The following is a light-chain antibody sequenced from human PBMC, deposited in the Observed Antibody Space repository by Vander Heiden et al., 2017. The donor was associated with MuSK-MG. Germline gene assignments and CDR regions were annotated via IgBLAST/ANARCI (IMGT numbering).Light chain of an antibody. Sequence: EIVLTQSPATLSLSPGERATLSCRASQSVSSYLAWYKQKPGQAPRLLIYDASNRATGIPARFSGSGSGTDFTLTISSLEPEDFAVYYCQQGFTFGPGTKVEIK. CDR2: DAS. J-gene: IGKJ3*01. CDR3: QQGFT. CDR1: QSVSSY. V-gene: IGKV3-11*01.